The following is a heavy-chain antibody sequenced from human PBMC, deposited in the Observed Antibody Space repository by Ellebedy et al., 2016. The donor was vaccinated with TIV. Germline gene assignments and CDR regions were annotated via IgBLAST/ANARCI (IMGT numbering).Heavy chain of an antibody. D-gene: IGHD2-2*01. V-gene: IGHV4-34*01. CDR3: ARVPTLRIYCSSTSCKNYYYGMDV. J-gene: IGHJ6*02. Sequence: SQTLSLTCXVYGGSFSGYYWSWIRQPPGKGLEWIGEINHSGSTNYNPSLKSRVTISVDTSKNQFSLKLSSVTAADTAVYYCARVPTLRIYCSSTSCKNYYYGMDVWGQGTTVTVSS. CDR1: GGSFSGYY. CDR2: INHSGST.